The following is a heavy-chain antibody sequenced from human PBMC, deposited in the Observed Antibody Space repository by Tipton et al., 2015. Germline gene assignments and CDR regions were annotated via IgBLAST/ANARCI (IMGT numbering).Heavy chain of an antibody. CDR2: IQYSGST. CDR1: SDSISKYY. V-gene: IGHV4-59*01. CDR3: ARRAGYGDHLDY. D-gene: IGHD4-17*01. Sequence: TLSLTCSVSSDSISKYYWSWIRQPPGKELEWIGYIQYSGSTYYNPSLKSRVTISVDTSKNQFSLNLNSVTAADTAVYYCARRAGYGDHLDYWGQGTLVTVSS. J-gene: IGHJ4*02.